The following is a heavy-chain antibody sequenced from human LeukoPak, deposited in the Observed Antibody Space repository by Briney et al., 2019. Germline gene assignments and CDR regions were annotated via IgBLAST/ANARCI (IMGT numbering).Heavy chain of an antibody. CDR2: IIPILGIA. CDR3: ARDRQYPTGWFDP. CDR1: GGTFSSYA. D-gene: IGHD2-2*01. V-gene: IGHV1-69*04. J-gene: IGHJ5*02. Sequence: GSSVKVSCKASGGTFSSYAISWVRQAAGLRLEWMGRIIPILGIANYAQKFQGRVTITADKSPSTAYMELSSLRSEDTAVYYCARDRQYPTGWFDPWVQGTLVTVSS.